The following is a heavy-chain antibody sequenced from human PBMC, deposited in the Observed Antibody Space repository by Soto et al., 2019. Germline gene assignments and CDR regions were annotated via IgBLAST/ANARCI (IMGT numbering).Heavy chain of an antibody. J-gene: IGHJ3*02. CDR3: ARDIHRVGYYDSWSGYYGNAFDI. Sequence: ASVKVSCKASGYTFSSYGISWVRQAPGQGLEWMGWISAYNGNTNYAQKLQGRVTMSRDTCTSTAYMELSSLRSQDTAVYSCARDIHRVGYYDSWSGYYGNAFDIRGQGTMVTV. CDR1: GYTFSSYG. CDR2: ISAYNGNT. V-gene: IGHV1-18*01. D-gene: IGHD3-3*01.